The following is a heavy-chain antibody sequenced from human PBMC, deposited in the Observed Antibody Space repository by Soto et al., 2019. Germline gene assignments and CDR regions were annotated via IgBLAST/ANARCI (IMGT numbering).Heavy chain of an antibody. D-gene: IGHD2-2*01. CDR2: ISYDGSKK. Sequence: GGSLKLSCAASGFTFSSYGMHWVRQAPGKGLEWVAVISYDGSKKYYADSVKGRFTISRDNSKNTLYLQMNSLRAEDTAVYYCAKTSTSAYYFDYWGQGTLVTVSS. CDR1: GFTFSSYG. J-gene: IGHJ4*02. CDR3: AKTSTSAYYFDY. V-gene: IGHV3-30*18.